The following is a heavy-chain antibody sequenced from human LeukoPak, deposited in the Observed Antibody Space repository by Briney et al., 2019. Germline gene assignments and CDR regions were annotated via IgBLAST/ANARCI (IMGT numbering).Heavy chain of an antibody. CDR3: AKGPDVLRYFDWLSTLYYFDY. CDR1: GFTFSSYA. V-gene: IGHV3-23*01. Sequence: PGGSLRLSCAASGFTFSSYAMSWVRQAPGKELEWVSAISGSGGSTYYADSVKGRFTISRDNSKNTLYLQMNSLRAEDTAVYYCAKGPDVLRYFDWLSTLYYFDYWGQGTLVTVSS. CDR2: ISGSGGST. J-gene: IGHJ4*02. D-gene: IGHD3-9*01.